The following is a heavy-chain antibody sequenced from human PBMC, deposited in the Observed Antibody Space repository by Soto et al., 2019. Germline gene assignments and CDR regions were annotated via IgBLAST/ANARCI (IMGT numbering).Heavy chain of an antibody. CDR3: ARTRGNVVGLNLEDTYFDP. V-gene: IGHV4-31*03. J-gene: IGHJ5*02. CDR2: MYHSGSP. CDR1: GGSISTGDFS. Sequence: QVQLQASGPGLVKPSQTLSLICTVSGGSISTGDFSWSWIRQHPGKGLEWIGDMYHSGSPYYNPSLRSRLTISVDPSKSQCSLRLSSVTAADTAVYYCARTRGNVVGLNLEDTYFDPWGQGTLVTGSS. D-gene: IGHD2-21*01.